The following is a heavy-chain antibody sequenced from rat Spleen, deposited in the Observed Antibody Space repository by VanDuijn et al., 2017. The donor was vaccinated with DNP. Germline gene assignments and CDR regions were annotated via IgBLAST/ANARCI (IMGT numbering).Heavy chain of an antibody. CDR3: ARSSYNNFPRDYFDY. J-gene: IGHJ2*01. D-gene: IGHD1-10*01. V-gene: IGHV3-1*01. CDR2: ISYSGST. CDR1: GYSITSNY. Sequence: EVQFQESGPGLVKSSQSLSLTCSVTGYSITSNYWGWIRKFPGNKMEWIGHISYSGSTSYNPSLKSRISITRDTSKNQFFLQLNSVTTEDTATYYCARSSYNNFPRDYFDYWGQGVMVTVSS.